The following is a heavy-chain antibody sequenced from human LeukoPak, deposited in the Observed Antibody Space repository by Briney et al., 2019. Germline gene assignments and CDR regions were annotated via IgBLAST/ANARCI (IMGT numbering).Heavy chain of an antibody. CDR2: IIPIFGTA. D-gene: IGHD5-12*01. V-gene: IGHV1-69*13. J-gene: IGHJ4*02. CDR3: ARGYSGYPLHDY. CDR1: GGTFSSYA. Sequence: SVKVSCKASGGTFSSYAISWVRQAPGQGLEWMGGIIPIFGTANYAQKFQGRVTITADESTSTAYMELSSLRSEDTAVYYCARGYSGYPLHDYWGQGTLVTVSS.